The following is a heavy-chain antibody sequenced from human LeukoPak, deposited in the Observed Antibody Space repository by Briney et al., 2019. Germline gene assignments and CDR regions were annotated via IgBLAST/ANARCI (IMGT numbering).Heavy chain of an antibody. Sequence: ASEKVSCKASGYTFTGYYMNWVRQAPGQGLEWMGWINPNSGGTNYAQKFQGRVTMTRDTSISTAYMELSRLRSDDTAVYYCARASCSSTSCWADQWGQGTLVTVSS. D-gene: IGHD2-2*01. J-gene: IGHJ4*02. CDR2: INPNSGGT. CDR3: ARASCSSTSCWADQ. CDR1: GYTFTGYY. V-gene: IGHV1-2*02.